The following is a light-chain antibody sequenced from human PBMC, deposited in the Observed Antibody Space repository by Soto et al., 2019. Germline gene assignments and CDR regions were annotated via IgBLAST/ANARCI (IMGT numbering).Light chain of an antibody. Sequence: QSVLTPPPSASWSPGQSVTICYTGTKNDIGVYGSESWYQHHPGKAPTLFIYDVVQRPSGLPARFSGTKSGNTASLTVSGPQAADEADYFCKSYAGSNTYVFGSGTRSPS. CDR1: KNDIGVYGS. CDR2: DVV. CDR3: KSYAGSNTYV. J-gene: IGLJ1*01. V-gene: IGLV2-8*01.